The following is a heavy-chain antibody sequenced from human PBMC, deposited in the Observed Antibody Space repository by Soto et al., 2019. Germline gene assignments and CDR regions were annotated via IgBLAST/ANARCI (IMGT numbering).Heavy chain of an antibody. V-gene: IGHV3-30-3*01. Sequence: GGSLRLSCAASGFTFSSYAMHWVRQAPGKGLEWVAVISYDGSNKYYADSVKGRFTISRDNSKNTLYLQMNSLRAEDTAVYYCARDTRVTPPIDFDYWGQGTLVTVSS. J-gene: IGHJ4*02. CDR1: GFTFSSYA. CDR2: ISYDGSNK. CDR3: ARDTRVTPPIDFDY. D-gene: IGHD3-10*01.